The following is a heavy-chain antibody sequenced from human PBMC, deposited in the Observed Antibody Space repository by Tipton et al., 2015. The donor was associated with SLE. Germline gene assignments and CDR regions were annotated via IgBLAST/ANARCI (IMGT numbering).Heavy chain of an antibody. CDR2: THYSGST. J-gene: IGHJ4*02. CDR1: GGSISSYY. V-gene: IGHV4-59*08. CDR3: ASSQVGRLGELSGSFDY. Sequence: GLVKPSETLSLTCTVSGGSISSYYWSWIRQPPGKGLEWIAYTHYSGSTNYNPSLKSRVTISVDTSKNQFSLKLSSVTAADTAVYYCASSQVGRLGELSGSFDYWGQGTLVTVSS. D-gene: IGHD3-16*02.